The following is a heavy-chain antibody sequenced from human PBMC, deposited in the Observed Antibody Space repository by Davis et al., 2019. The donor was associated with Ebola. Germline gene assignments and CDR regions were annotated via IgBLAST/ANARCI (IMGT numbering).Heavy chain of an antibody. CDR2: IYYNGNT. Sequence: SETLSLTCSVPGGSITSSTRYYWGWIRQPPGRGLEWIGYIYYNGNTYYNPSLQSRVTISKDTSNNQFSLKLSSVTAEDTAVYYCARAYCFGDVCLMDYYGMDVWGQGTTVTVSS. V-gene: IGHV4-30-4*08. D-gene: IGHD2-8*02. CDR3: ARAYCFGDVCLMDYYGMDV. J-gene: IGHJ6*02. CDR1: GGSITSSTRYY.